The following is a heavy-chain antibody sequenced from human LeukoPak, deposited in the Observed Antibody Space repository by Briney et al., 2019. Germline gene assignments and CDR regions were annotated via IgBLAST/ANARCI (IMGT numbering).Heavy chain of an antibody. CDR3: AGVGQGSGWYFDY. D-gene: IGHD6-19*01. CDR1: GRSISGYY. J-gene: IGHJ4*02. CDR2: IYISGST. V-gene: IGHV4-4*07. Sequence: SETLSLTCTVSGRSISGYYWSWIRQPAGRGLEWIGRIYISGSTNYNPSLKSRLTMSVDTSKNQFSLKLSSVTAADTAVYYCAGVGQGSGWYFDYWGQGTLVTVSS.